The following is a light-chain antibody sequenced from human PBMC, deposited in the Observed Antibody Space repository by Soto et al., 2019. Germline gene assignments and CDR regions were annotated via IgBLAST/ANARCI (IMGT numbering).Light chain of an antibody. Sequence: QSALTQPPSASGSPGQSVTISCTGTSSDVGGYNYVSWYQQHPGEAPKLVISEVTKRPSGVPDRFSGSKSGNTASLTVSGLQAEDEADYYCSSYAGSNNVVFGGGTQLTVL. CDR2: EVT. J-gene: IGLJ2*01. CDR3: SSYAGSNNVV. CDR1: SSDVGGYNY. V-gene: IGLV2-8*01.